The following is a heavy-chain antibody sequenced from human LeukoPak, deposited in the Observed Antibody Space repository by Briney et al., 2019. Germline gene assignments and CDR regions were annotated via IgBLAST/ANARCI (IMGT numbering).Heavy chain of an antibody. J-gene: IGHJ3*02. CDR2: IKQDGSEK. CDR1: GFTFSSYW. Sequence: GGSLRLSCAASGFTFSSYWVSWVRQAPGKGLEWVANIKQDGSEKYYVDSVKGRFTISRDNAKNSLYLQMNSLRAEDTAVYYCARGSGWYMSHGAFDIWGQGTMVTVSS. CDR3: ARGSGWYMSHGAFDI. D-gene: IGHD6-19*01. V-gene: IGHV3-7*01.